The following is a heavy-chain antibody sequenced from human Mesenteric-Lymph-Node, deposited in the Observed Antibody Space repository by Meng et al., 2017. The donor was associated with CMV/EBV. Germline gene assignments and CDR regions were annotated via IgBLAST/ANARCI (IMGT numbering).Heavy chain of an antibody. J-gene: IGHJ3*01. CDR1: GGSISSYY. CDR2: IYYSGST. CDR3: ARGLGYCNTDGCSNL. V-gene: IGHV4-59*12. D-gene: IGHD2-15*01. Sequence: SETLSLTCTVSGGSISSYYWSWIRQPPGKGLEWIGYIYYSGSTNYNPSLKSRVTISVDTSKNQFSLKLSSVTAADTAVYYCARGLGYCNTDGCSNLWGQGTKVTVSS.